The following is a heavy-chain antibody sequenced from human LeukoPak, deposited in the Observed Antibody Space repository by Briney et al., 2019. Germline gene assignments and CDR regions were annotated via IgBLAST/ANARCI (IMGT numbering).Heavy chain of an antibody. Sequence: GGSLRLSCAASGFTFSSFGMHWVRQAPGRGLELVTVISNDGRAEFYIDSVKGRFTISRDNAKNTLYLQMNSLRVEDTAVYYCAKEPAAGGPHDYWGQGTLVTVSS. J-gene: IGHJ4*02. D-gene: IGHD6-13*01. CDR2: ISNDGRAE. V-gene: IGHV3-30*18. CDR3: AKEPAAGGPHDY. CDR1: GFTFSSFG.